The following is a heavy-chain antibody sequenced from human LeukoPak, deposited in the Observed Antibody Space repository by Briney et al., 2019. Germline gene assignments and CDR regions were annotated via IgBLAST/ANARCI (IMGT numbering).Heavy chain of an antibody. Sequence: PSETLCLTCTVSGGSISSYYWSWIRQPPGKGLEWIGYIYYSGSTNYNPSLKSRVTISVDTSKNQFSLKLSSVTAADTAVYYCARAGGKWLGSDWFDPWGQGTLVTVSS. CDR2: IYYSGST. D-gene: IGHD6-19*01. V-gene: IGHV4-59*01. J-gene: IGHJ5*02. CDR1: GGSISSYY. CDR3: ARAGGKWLGSDWFDP.